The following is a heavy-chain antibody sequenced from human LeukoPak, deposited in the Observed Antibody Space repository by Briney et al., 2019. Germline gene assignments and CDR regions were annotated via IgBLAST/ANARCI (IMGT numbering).Heavy chain of an antibody. D-gene: IGHD3-10*01. CDR1: GYSFTSYW. CDR2: IYPGDSDT. Sequence: GESLKISCKGSGYSFTSYWIGWVRQMPGKGLEWMGIIYPGDSDTRYSPSFQGQVTISADKSISTAYLQWSSLKASDTAMYYCARGDYGSGNYYNYYYYMDVWGKGTTVTVSS. J-gene: IGHJ6*03. CDR3: ARGDYGSGNYYNYYYYMDV. V-gene: IGHV5-51*01.